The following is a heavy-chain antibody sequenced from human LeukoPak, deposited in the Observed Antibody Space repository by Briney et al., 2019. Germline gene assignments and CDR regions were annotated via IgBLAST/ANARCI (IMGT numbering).Heavy chain of an antibody. J-gene: IGHJ5*02. Sequence: SETLSLTCAVYGVSFSGYYWSWIRRPPGKGLEWIGAINHSGSTNYNPSLKSRVTISVDTSKNQFFLKLSSVTAADTAVYYCARGGRGYSYGQRRFDPWGQGTLVTVSS. CDR1: GVSFSGYY. D-gene: IGHD5-18*01. CDR2: INHSGST. V-gene: IGHV4-34*01. CDR3: ARGGRGYSYGQRRFDP.